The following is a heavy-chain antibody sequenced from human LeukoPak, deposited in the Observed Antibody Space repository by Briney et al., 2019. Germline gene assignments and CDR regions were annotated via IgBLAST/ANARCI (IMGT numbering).Heavy chain of an antibody. V-gene: IGHV3-74*01. D-gene: IGHD6-13*01. CDR2: IISDGSST. CDR3: ATIAAAGEYFDY. CDR1: GFTFSSYW. Sequence: GGSLRLSCAASGFTFSSYWMYWHRQAPGKGLVWVSRIISDGSSTSYADSVKGRFTISRDNAKNTLYLQMNSLSPEDTAVYYCATIAAAGEYFDYWGQGTLVTVSS. J-gene: IGHJ4*02.